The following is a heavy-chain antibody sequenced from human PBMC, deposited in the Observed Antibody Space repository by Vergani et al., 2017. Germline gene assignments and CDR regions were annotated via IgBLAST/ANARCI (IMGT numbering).Heavy chain of an antibody. J-gene: IGHJ3*02. CDR2: IVVGSGNT. V-gene: IGHV1-58*01. CDR1: GFTFTSSA. CDR3: AAVGGSGSYGAFDI. D-gene: IGHD3-10*01. Sequence: QMQLVQSGPEVKKPGTSVKVSCKASGFTFTSSAVQWVRPARGQRLEWIGWIVVGSGNTNYAQKFQERVTITRDMYTSTAYMELSSLRSEDTAVYYCAAVGGSGSYGAFDIWGQGTMVTVSS.